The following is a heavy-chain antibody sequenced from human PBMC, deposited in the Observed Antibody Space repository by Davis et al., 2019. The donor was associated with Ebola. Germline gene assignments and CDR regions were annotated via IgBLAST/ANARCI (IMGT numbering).Heavy chain of an antibody. Sequence: GESLKISCTTSGYDFASHWIGWVRQMPGKGLEWMGSIYARESDIRYSPSFQGQVTISADKSISTAYLQWNSLKASDTAIYYCARQSHHFLSGPRTWFDPWGQGTLVTVSS. D-gene: IGHD3-3*02. V-gene: IGHV5-51*01. CDR3: ARQSHHFLSGPRTWFDP. CDR1: GYDFASHW. J-gene: IGHJ5*02. CDR2: IYARESDI.